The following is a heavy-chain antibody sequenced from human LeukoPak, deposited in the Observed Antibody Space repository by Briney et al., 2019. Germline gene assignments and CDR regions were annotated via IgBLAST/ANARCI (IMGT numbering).Heavy chain of an antibody. CDR2: IYSGGST. CDR1: GFTVSSNY. V-gene: IGHV3-53*01. J-gene: IGHJ4*02. D-gene: IGHD6-13*01. CDR3: ARGSKQLVSPFDY. Sequence: GGSLRLSCAASGFTVSSNYMSWVRQAPGKGLEWVSVIYSGGSTYYADSVKGRFTISRDNSKNTLYLQMNSLRAEDTAVYYCARGSKQLVSPFDYWGQGTLVTVSS.